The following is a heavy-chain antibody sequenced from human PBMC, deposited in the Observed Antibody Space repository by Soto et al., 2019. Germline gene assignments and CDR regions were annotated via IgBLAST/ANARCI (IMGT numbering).Heavy chain of an antibody. V-gene: IGHV4-34*01. CDR1: GGSFSGYY. J-gene: IGHJ4*02. D-gene: IGHD3-9*01. CDR3: ARLGLRYFDWLP. CDR2: INHSGST. Sequence: PSETLSLTCAVYGGSFSGYYWSWIRQPPGKGLEWIGEINHSGSTNYNPSLKSRVTISVDTSKNQFSLKLSSVTAADTAVYYCARLGLRYFDWLPWGQGTLVT.